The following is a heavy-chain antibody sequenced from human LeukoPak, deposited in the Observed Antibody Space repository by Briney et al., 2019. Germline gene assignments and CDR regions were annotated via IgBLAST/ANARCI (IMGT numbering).Heavy chain of an antibody. CDR2: INHSGST. D-gene: IGHD3-22*01. CDR1: GVSFSGYY. V-gene: IGHV4-34*01. CDR3: ASDRSGLSFCF. J-gene: IGHJ4*02. Sequence: SETLSLTCAVYGVSFSGYYWSWIRQPPGKGLEWIGKINHSGSTNYNPSLKSRVTISVDTSKNQFSLKLTSVTAADTAVYYCASDRSGLSFCFWGQGTLVTVSS.